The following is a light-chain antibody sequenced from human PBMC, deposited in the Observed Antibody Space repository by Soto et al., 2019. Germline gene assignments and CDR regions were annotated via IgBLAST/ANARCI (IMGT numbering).Light chain of an antibody. CDR1: QSVNSN. CDR3: QQHNNWTRT. Sequence: IVLTQSPATLSVSPGEGATLSCRASQSVNSNLVRYQQKPGQAPRLLIYDASTRATAIPARFSGSGSGTEFTLTISSLQSEDFAVYYCQQHNNWTRTFGQGTKV. CDR2: DAS. V-gene: IGKV3-15*01. J-gene: IGKJ1*01.